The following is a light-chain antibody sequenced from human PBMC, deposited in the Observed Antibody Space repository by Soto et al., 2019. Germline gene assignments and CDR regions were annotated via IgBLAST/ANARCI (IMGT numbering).Light chain of an antibody. CDR2: GAS. Sequence: EIVMTQSPATLSVSPGERATLSCRASQSVSSNLAWYQQKPGQAPRLLIYGASTRATGIPARFSGSGSGTEFTLTISSLQSEDFAVYYCQQYNTWPLWTFGQGNKVEIK. V-gene: IGKV3-15*01. CDR3: QQYNTWPLWT. CDR1: QSVSSN. J-gene: IGKJ1*01.